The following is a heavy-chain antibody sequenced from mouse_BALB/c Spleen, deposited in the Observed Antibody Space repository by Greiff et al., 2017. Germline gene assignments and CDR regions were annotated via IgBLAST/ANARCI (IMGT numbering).Heavy chain of an antibody. CDR2: INPSNGRT. Sequence: VKLQQPGAELVKPGASVKLSCKASGYTFTSYWMHWVKQRPGQGLEWIGEINPSNGRTNYNEKFKSKATLTVDKSSSTAYMQLSSLTSEDSAVYYCTMITTYAMDYWGQGTSVTVSS. V-gene: IGHV1S81*02. D-gene: IGHD2-4*01. CDR3: TMITTYAMDY. CDR1: GYTFTSYW. J-gene: IGHJ4*01.